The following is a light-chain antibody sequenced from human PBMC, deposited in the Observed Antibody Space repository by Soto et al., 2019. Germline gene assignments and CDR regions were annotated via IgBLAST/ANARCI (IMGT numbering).Light chain of an antibody. V-gene: IGLV2-8*01. CDR3: SSYAGSNNVV. CDR2: EVN. J-gene: IGLJ2*01. CDR1: SSDVGGYNY. Sequence: QSALTQPPSASGSPGQSVTISCTGTSSDVGGYNYISWYQQHPGKAPKLMIYEVNKRPSGVPDRFSGYKSGNTASLTVSGLQAEDEADYYCSSYAGSNNVVFGGGTKLTVL.